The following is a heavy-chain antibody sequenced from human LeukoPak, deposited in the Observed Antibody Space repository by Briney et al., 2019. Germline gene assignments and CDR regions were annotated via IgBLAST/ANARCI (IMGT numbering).Heavy chain of an antibody. CDR2: INHSGST. D-gene: IGHD6-6*01. V-gene: IGHV4-34*01. CDR3: ARYGARAALDY. CDR1: GGSFSGYY. Sequence: SETLSLTCAVCGGSFSGYYWSWIRQPPGKGLEWIGEINHSGSTNYNPSLKSRVTISVDTSKNQFSLKLSSVTAADTAVYYCARYGARAALDYWGQGTLVTVSS. J-gene: IGHJ4*02.